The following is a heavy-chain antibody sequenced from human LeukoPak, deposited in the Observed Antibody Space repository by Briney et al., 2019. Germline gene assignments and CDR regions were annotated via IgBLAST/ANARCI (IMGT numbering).Heavy chain of an antibody. V-gene: IGHV3-48*01. D-gene: IGHD3-3*01. J-gene: IGHJ4*02. CDR2: ISSSSSTI. CDR3: AKWAQTTIFGVVIISPLDY. Sequence: GGSLRLSCAASGFTFSSYSMNWVRQAPGKGLEWVSYISSSSSTIYYADSVKGRFTISRDNSKNTLYLQMNGLRAEDTAVYYCAKWAQTTIFGVVIISPLDYWGQGTLVTVSS. CDR1: GFTFSSYS.